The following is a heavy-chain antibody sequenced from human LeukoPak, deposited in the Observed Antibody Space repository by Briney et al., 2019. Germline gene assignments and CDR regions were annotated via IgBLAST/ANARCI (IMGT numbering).Heavy chain of an antibody. J-gene: IGHJ4*02. CDR1: GFTFSSYG. V-gene: IGHV3-30*02. Sequence: PGGFLRLSCAASGFTFSSYGMHWVRQAPGKGLEWVSFIRYDGSNKYYADSVKGRFTISRDNSKNTLYLQMDSLRTEDTAVYYCAKVPHSWGLFDSWGQGTLVTVSS. CDR3: AKVPHSWGLFDS. CDR2: IRYDGSNK. D-gene: IGHD3-16*01.